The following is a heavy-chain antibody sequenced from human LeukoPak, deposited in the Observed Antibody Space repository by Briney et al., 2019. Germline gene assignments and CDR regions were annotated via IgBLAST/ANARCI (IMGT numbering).Heavy chain of an antibody. Sequence: SVKVSCKASGYTFTSYGISWVRQAPGQGLEWMGGIIPIFGTANYAQKFQGRVTITADESTSTAYMELSSLRSGDTAVYYCARVRDGYRFTAHYYDSSGYYYGYFDYWGQGTLVTVSS. CDR2: IIPIFGTA. CDR1: GYTFTSYG. J-gene: IGHJ4*02. CDR3: ARVRDGYRFTAHYYDSSGYYYGYFDY. D-gene: IGHD3-22*01. V-gene: IGHV1-69*13.